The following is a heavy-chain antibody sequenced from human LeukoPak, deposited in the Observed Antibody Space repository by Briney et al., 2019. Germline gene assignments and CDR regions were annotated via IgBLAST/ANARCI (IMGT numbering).Heavy chain of an antibody. Sequence: PSETLSLTCTVSGGSISSGGYYWSWIRQPPGKGLEWIGYIYHSGSTYYNPSLKSRVTISVDRSKNQFSLKLSSVTAADTAVYYCAVVRGDLYYFDYWGQGTLVTVSS. J-gene: IGHJ4*02. CDR3: AVVRGDLYYFDY. D-gene: IGHD3-10*01. CDR2: IYHSGST. V-gene: IGHV4-30-2*01. CDR1: GGSISSGGYY.